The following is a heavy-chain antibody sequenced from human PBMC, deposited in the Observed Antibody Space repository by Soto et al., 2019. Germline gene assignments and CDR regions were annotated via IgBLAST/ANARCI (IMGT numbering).Heavy chain of an antibody. Sequence: PSETLSLTCTVSGGSVSSGDYYWSWIRQPPGKGLEWIGYIYYSGNTNYNPSLKSRVIISVDTSKNLFSLKLTSVTAADTAVYYCARIPVDTSMIYWLAPWGQGTLVTVS. CDR3: ARIPVDTSMIYWLAP. D-gene: IGHD5-18*01. CDR1: GGSVSSGDYY. CDR2: IYYSGNT. V-gene: IGHV4-61*08. J-gene: IGHJ5*02.